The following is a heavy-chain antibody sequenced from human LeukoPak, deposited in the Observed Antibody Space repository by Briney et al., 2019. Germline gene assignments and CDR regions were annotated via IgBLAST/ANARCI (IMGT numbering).Heavy chain of an antibody. CDR3: ARGTLLGYCSSTSCYRPYFEY. D-gene: IGHD2-2*01. CDR1: GGSFSGYY. V-gene: IGHV4-34*01. Sequence: SETLSLTCAVYGGSFSGYYWSWIRQPPGKGLEWIGEINHSGSTNYNPSLKSRVTISVDASKNQFSLKLSSVTAADTAVYYCARGTLLGYCSSTSCYRPYFEYWGQGTLVTVSS. CDR2: INHSGST. J-gene: IGHJ4*02.